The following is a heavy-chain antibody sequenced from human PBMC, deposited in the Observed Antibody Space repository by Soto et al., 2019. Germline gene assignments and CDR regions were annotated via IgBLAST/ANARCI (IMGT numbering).Heavy chain of an antibody. CDR2: INPSGGST. J-gene: IGHJ6*03. Sequence: ASVKVSCKASGYTFTSYYMHWVRQAPGQGLEWMGIINPSGGSTSYAQKFQGRVTMTRDTSTSTVYMELSSLRSEDTAVYYCARENYGDYAPGYVDVWGKGTTVTVSS. V-gene: IGHV1-46*03. CDR1: GYTFTSYY. CDR3: ARENYGDYAPGYVDV. D-gene: IGHD4-17*01.